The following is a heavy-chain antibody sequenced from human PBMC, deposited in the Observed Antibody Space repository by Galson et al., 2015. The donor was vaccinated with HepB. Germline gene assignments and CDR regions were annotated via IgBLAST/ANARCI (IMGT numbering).Heavy chain of an antibody. Sequence: SVTVSCKASGYTFTGYYMHWVRQAPGQGLEWMGWINPNSGGTNYAQKFQGWVTMTRDTSISTAYMELSRLRSDDTAVYYCARDGAGGTQYYYYYGMDVWGQGTTVTVSS. CDR1: GYTFTGYY. V-gene: IGHV1-2*04. D-gene: IGHD1-1*01. CDR3: ARDGAGGTQYYYYYGMDV. J-gene: IGHJ6*02. CDR2: INPNSGGT.